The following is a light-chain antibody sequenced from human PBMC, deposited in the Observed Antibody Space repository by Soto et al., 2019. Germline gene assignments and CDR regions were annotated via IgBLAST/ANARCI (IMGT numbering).Light chain of an antibody. CDR3: NSYTTLSNRV. CDR1: SSDIGAYNY. Sequence: QSVLAQPASVSGSPAQSITGSGTGTSSDIGAYNYVSWYQQHPGKAPKLLIYEVTNRPSGVSDRFSGSKSGNTASLTISGLQAEDEANYYCNSYTTLSNRVFGTGTKVTVL. V-gene: IGLV2-14*01. CDR2: EVT. J-gene: IGLJ1*01.